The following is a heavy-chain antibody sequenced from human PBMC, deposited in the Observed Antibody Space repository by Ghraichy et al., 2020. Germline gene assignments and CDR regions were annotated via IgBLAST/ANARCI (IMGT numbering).Heavy chain of an antibody. CDR1: GYTFMNYC. D-gene: IGHD6-19*01. CDR3: ARDPPALAAGLLDY. Sequence: ASVKVSCKASGYTFMNYCISWVRQAPGQGLEWMGWINAYNGNTDYAQKFQGRVTLSTDSSSSTAYMELRSLKSDDTAIYYCARDPPALAAGLLDYWGQGTLVTVSS. J-gene: IGHJ4*02. V-gene: IGHV1-18*04. CDR2: INAYNGNT.